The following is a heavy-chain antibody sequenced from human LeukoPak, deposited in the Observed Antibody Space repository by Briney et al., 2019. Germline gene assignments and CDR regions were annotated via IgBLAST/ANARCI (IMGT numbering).Heavy chain of an antibody. D-gene: IGHD3-22*01. V-gene: IGHV3-23*01. CDR2: ITSSGDGT. J-gene: IGHJ4*02. Sequence: GGSLRLSCAVSGFTFSSYSMSWVRQAPGKGLQWVSSITSSGDGTYYADSVKGRFTISRDNSENMLYLQMNSLRVEDTAVYFCAKDRPNYYGSNGHYYRRDGDYWGQGTLVTVSS. CDR1: GFTFSSYS. CDR3: AKDRPNYYGSNGHYYRRDGDY.